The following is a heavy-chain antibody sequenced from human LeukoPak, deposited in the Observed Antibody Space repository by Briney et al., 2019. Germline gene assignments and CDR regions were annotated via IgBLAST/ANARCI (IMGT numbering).Heavy chain of an antibody. Sequence: SETLSLTCTVSGGSISSSSYYWSWIRQPPGKGLEWIGYIYYIGSTNYNPSLRGRVTISIDTSKNQFSLKVSSVTAADTAVYYCARGGRGGYNYLYWGHGTLVTVSS. J-gene: IGHJ4*01. CDR3: ARGGRGGYNYLY. CDR2: IYYIGST. V-gene: IGHV4-61*01. D-gene: IGHD5-24*01. CDR1: GGSISSSSYY.